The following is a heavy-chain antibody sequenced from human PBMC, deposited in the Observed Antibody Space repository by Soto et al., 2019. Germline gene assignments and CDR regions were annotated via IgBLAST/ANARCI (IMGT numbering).Heavy chain of an antibody. J-gene: IGHJ4*02. V-gene: IGHV4-34*01. CDR2: INHSGST. Sequence: SETLSLTCAVYGGSVSVYYWSWIRQPPGKGLEWIGEINHSGSTNYNPSLKSRVTISVDTSKNQFSLKLSSVTAADTAVYYCARGLIGSRVYYFDYWGQGTLVTVSS. CDR3: ARGLIGSRVYYFDY. CDR1: GGSVSVYY. D-gene: IGHD6-13*01.